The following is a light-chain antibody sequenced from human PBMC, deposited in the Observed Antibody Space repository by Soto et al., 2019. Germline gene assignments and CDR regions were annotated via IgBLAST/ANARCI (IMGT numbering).Light chain of an antibody. J-gene: IGKJ1*01. CDR1: QAISNF. CDR3: QNYHSAPWT. CDR2: GAS. Sequence: IQMTQSPSTLSASVGDSVTITCRASQAISNFLAWYQQKPGKVPKLLMYGASTLPSGVPSRFSGSGSGTDFTLTISSLQAEDVATYYCQNYHSAPWTFGQGTKVEIK. V-gene: IGKV1-27*01.